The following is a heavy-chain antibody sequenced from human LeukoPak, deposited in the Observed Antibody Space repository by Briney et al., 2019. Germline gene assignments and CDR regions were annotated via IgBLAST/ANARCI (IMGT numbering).Heavy chain of an antibody. CDR3: ARSTNYFDY. D-gene: IGHD2-2*01. CDR1: GYTFTGYN. Sequence: ASVKVSCTASGYTFTGYNIHWARQAPGQGLGWMGWVNPNSGDTSYAQKFQGRVTMTWDTSVSTAYMELSRLRSDDTAVYYCARSTNYFDYWGQRTLVSVSS. J-gene: IGHJ4*02. V-gene: IGHV1-2*02. CDR2: VNPNSGDT.